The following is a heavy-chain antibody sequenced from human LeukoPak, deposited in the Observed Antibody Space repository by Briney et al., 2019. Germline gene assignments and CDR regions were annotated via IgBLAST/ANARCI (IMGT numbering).Heavy chain of an antibody. Sequence: ASVKVSCKASGYTFTGYCMHWVRQAPGQGLEWMGWINPNSGGTNYAQKFQGRVTMTRDTSISTAYMELSSLRSEDTAVYYCARASMVRGVIRGWFDPWGQGTLVTVSS. CDR3: ARASMVRGVIRGWFDP. V-gene: IGHV1-2*02. CDR2: INPNSGGT. CDR1: GYTFTGYC. J-gene: IGHJ5*02. D-gene: IGHD3-10*01.